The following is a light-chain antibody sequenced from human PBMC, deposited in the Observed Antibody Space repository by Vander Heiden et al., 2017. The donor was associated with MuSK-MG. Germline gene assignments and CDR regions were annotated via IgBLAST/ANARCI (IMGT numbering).Light chain of an antibody. CDR1: SSDVGGYNY. CDR3: SSYAGSKNSV. Sequence: QSALSQPPSASWAPGQPVTISCTGTSSDVGGYNYVSWYQQHPDKAPKRSSYEVSKRPSGVPDRVSGSKSGNTASLTVSGLQAKDEGDDYCSSYAGSKNSVFGGGTKLTVL. V-gene: IGLV2-8*01. CDR2: EVS. J-gene: IGLJ2*01.